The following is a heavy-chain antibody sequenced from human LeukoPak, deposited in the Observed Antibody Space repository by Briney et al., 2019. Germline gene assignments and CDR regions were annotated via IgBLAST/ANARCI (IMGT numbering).Heavy chain of an antibody. CDR2: INHSGST. CDR3: ARGDSYGLFNWFDP. D-gene: IGHD5-18*01. V-gene: IGHV4-34*01. J-gene: IGHJ5*02. Sequence: PSETLSLTCAVYGGSFSGYYWSWIRQPPGKGLEWIGEINHSGSTNYNPSLKSRVTISVDTSKNQFSLKLSSVTAADTAVYYCARGDSYGLFNWFDPWGQGTLVTVSS. CDR1: GGSFSGYY.